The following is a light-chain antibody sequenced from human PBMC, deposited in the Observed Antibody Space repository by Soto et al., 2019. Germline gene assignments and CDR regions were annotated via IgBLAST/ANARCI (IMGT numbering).Light chain of an antibody. CDR2: DVS. Sequence: QSALTQPRSVSGSPGQSVTISCTGTSSDVGGYNYVSWYQQHPGKAPKLMIYDVSKRPSGVPDRFSGSKSGNTASLTISGLQAEDEADYYCCSYAGSYRYVFGTGPKVTVL. CDR1: SSDVGGYNY. J-gene: IGLJ1*01. V-gene: IGLV2-11*01. CDR3: CSYAGSYRYV.